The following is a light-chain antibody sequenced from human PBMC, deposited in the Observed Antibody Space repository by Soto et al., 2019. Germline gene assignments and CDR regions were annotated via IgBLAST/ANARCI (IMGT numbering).Light chain of an antibody. J-gene: IGLJ1*01. CDR2: EVN. Sequence: QAALTHPPSASGSPGHSVAISCTGTSSDVGGYNYVSWYQQHPGKAPKLMIYEVNKRPSGVPDRFSGSKSGNMASLTVSGLQAEDEADYYCSSYAGSSNVFGTGTKVTVL. V-gene: IGLV2-8*01. CDR3: SSYAGSSNV. CDR1: SSDVGGYNY.